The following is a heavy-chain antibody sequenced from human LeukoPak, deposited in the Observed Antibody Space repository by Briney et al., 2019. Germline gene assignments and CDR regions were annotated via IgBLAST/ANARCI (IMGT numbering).Heavy chain of an antibody. V-gene: IGHV4-39*01. Sequence: PSETLSFTCTVSGGSISNNNCFWGWIRQSPGKGLEWIGTIYYSGSTYYNPSFTSRVTISVDTSKNQFSVRLRSVTAADTAVYYCARQARGLGTVSRAWTFDRWGQGALASASS. CDR1: GGSISNNNCF. CDR3: ARQARGLGTVSRAWTFDR. D-gene: IGHD5/OR15-5a*01. J-gene: IGHJ4*02. CDR2: IYYSGST.